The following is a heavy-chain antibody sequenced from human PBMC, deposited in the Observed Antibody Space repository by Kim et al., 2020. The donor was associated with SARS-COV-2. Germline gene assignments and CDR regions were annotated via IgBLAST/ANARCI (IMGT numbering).Heavy chain of an antibody. Sequence: SETLSLTCAVYGGSFSGYYWSWIRQPPGKGLEWIGEINHSGSTNYNPSLKSRVTISVDTSKNQFSLKLSSVTAADTAVYYCARPGRYYDSSGYRWFDTWGQRTLVTASS. V-gene: IGHV4-34*01. CDR1: GGSFSGYY. D-gene: IGHD3-22*01. CDR3: ARPGRYYDSSGYRWFDT. CDR2: INHSGST. J-gene: IGHJ5*02.